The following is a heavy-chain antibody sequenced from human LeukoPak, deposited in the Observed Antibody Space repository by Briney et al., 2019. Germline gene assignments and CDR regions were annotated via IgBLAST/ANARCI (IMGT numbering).Heavy chain of an antibody. V-gene: IGHV1-69*04. Sequence: GASVKVSCKASGGTFSSYAISWVRQAPGQGLEWMGRIIPILGIANYAQKFQGRVTITADKSTSTAYMELSSLRSEDTAMYYCARDRYCSSTSCYPVGAYGMDVWGQGTTVTVSS. CDR3: ARDRYCSSTSCYPVGAYGMDV. J-gene: IGHJ6*02. CDR1: GGTFSSYA. D-gene: IGHD2-2*01. CDR2: IIPILGIA.